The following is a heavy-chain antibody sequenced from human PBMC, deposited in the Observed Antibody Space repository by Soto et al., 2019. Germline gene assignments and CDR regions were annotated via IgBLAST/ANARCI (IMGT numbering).Heavy chain of an antibody. CDR2: IKQDGSEK. CDR1: GVTFSGHW. CDR3: AKEDYSNYAYYYYYGMDV. Sequence: WSLRLSCAAAGVTFSGHWMSWVSQAAGKGLEWVPNIKQDGSEKYYVDSVKGPFPISRDNAKNSLYLQMNTLRAEDTAVYYCAKEDYSNYAYYYYYGMDVWGQGPTVTVSS. J-gene: IGHJ6*02. D-gene: IGHD4-4*01. V-gene: IGHV3-7*01.